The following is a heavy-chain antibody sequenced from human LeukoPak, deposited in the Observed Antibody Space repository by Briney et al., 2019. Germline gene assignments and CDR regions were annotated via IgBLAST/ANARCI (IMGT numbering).Heavy chain of an antibody. CDR3: ARHAESGSGTYYNVDY. CDR2: IFPGDSDT. D-gene: IGHD3-10*01. CDR1: GYSFPAYW. Sequence: GESLKISCKGSGYSFPAYWIGWVRQMPGKGLEWMGIIFPGDSDTRYSPSFQGQVTISADKSLSTAYLQWSSLKASDTAMYYCARHAESGSGTYYNVDYWGQGTLVTVSS. J-gene: IGHJ4*02. V-gene: IGHV5-51*01.